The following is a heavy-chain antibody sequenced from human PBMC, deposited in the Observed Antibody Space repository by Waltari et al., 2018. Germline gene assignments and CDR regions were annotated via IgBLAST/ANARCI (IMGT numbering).Heavy chain of an antibody. D-gene: IGHD5-18*01. V-gene: IGHV1-69*02. Sequence: QVQLVQSGAEVKKPGSSVKVSCKASGGTFSSYTISWVRQAPGQGLEWMGRIIPSLGIANYAQKFQGRVTITADKSTSTAYMELSSLRSEDTAVYYCATAGLSRGYSYGYNYWGQGTLVTVSS. CDR1: GGTFSSYT. J-gene: IGHJ4*02. CDR2: IIPSLGIA. CDR3: ATAGLSRGYSYGYNY.